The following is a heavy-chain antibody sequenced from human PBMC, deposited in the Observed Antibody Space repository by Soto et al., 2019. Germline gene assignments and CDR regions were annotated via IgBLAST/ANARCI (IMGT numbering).Heavy chain of an antibody. V-gene: IGHV3-30*18. CDR1: GFTFSSYG. J-gene: IGHJ4*02. CDR2: ISYDGSNK. Sequence: PGGSLRLSCAASGFTFSSYGMHWVRQAPGKGLEWVAVISYDGSNKYYADSVKGRFTISRDNSKNTLYLQMNSLRAEDTAVYYCAKEKSWTLDYWGQGTLVTVSS. D-gene: IGHD6-13*01. CDR3: AKEKSWTLDY.